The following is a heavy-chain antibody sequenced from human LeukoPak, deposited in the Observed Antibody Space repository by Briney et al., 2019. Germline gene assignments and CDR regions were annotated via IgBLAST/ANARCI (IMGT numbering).Heavy chain of an antibody. Sequence: GGSLRLSCAASGFTFSSYAMHWVRQAPGKGLEWVTVISYDGSNKYYADSVKGRFTISRDNSKNTLYLQMNSLRAEDTAVYYCARYRSDIVVVPAATHFDYWGQGTLVTVSS. CDR1: GFTFSSYA. D-gene: IGHD2-2*01. CDR2: ISYDGSNK. V-gene: IGHV3-30-3*01. CDR3: ARYRSDIVVVPAATHFDY. J-gene: IGHJ4*02.